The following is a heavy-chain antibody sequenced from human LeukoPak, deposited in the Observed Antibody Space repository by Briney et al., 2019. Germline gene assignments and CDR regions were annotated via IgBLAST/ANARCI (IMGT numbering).Heavy chain of an antibody. CDR2: VSLDGNTT. V-gene: IGHV3-30*09. J-gene: IGHJ4*02. D-gene: IGHD1/OR15-1a*01. Sequence: GGSLRLSCAASGFTFRNYAMYWVRQAPGRGLEWAAVVSLDGNTTFYSDSVKGRFAISRDNSKNTLYLEMNCLRPEDTAVYYCARFRAATTRFDYWGQGTLVTVSS. CDR3: ARFRAATTRFDY. CDR1: GFTFRNYA.